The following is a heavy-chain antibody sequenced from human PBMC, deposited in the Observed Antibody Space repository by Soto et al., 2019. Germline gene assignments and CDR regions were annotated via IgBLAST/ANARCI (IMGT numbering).Heavy chain of an antibody. J-gene: IGHJ4*02. CDR1: GGSFSGYY. CDR3: ASRYAPSEFDH. Sequence: SETLSLTCAVYGGSFSGYYWSWIRQPPGEGLEWIGKITNSGSTNYNPSLKSRVTIFVDTSKNEFSLKVTSVTAADTGVYFCASRYAPSEFDHWGQGSLVTVSS. CDR2: ITNSGST. D-gene: IGHD2-2*01. V-gene: IGHV4-34*01.